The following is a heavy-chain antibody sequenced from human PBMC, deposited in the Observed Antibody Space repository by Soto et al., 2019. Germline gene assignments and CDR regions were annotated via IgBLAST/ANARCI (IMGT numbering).Heavy chain of an antibody. CDR1: GGSISSSY. CDR2: VYNSGST. J-gene: IGHJ4*02. D-gene: IGHD6-13*01. Sequence: SETLSLTCTVSGGSISSSYWTWIRQPPGKGLEWIGYVYNSGSTNYNPSLKSRVTISEDTSKSQFSLKVNSMTAADTAVYYCARYRREAVAGYTLDNWGQGILVTVSS. V-gene: IGHV4-59*01. CDR3: ARYRREAVAGYTLDN.